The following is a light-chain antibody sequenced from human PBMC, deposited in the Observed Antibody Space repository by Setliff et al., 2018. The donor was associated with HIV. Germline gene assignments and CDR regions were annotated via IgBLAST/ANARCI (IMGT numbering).Light chain of an antibody. Sequence: QSALAQSPSASGSPGQSVTISCTGTSSDVGGYNYVSWHQQHPGKAPKLMIYEVSKRPSGVPDRFSGSKSGNTASLTVSGLQAEDEADYYCSTYASSSYVFGSGTKVTVL. CDR1: SSDVGGYNY. J-gene: IGLJ1*01. CDR3: STYASSSYV. CDR2: EVS. V-gene: IGLV2-8*01.